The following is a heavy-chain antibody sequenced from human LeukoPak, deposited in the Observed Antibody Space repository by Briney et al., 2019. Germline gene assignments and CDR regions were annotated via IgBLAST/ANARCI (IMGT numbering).Heavy chain of an antibody. J-gene: IGHJ3*02. CDR2: INPTGDTT. CDR3: AKVASTTRRHDAFDI. Sequence: ASVKVSCNASGYTFTSHYMHWVRQAPGQGLEWMGVINPTGDTTRYAQKFQGRVTMIRDMSTSTDYMELSSLRSEDTAVYYCAKVASTTRRHDAFDIWGQGTLVTVSS. D-gene: IGHD1-1*01. V-gene: IGHV1-46*01. CDR1: GYTFTSHY.